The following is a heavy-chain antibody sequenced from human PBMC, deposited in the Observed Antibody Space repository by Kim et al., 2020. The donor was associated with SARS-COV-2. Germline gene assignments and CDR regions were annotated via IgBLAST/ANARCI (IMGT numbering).Heavy chain of an antibody. Sequence: GESLKISCQGSGFSFTTYWIGWVRQMPGRGLEWVGIIHPTDSETRYSPSLQGQVTISVDKSIATAYLTWSSLKASDSAKYYCARVFPRGLPRDFYSYYSVDLWGRGTTVTVS. V-gene: IGHV5-51*01. CDR2: IHPTDSET. J-gene: IGHJ6*02. CDR3: ARVFPRGLPRDFYSYYSVDL. D-gene: IGHD4-17*01. CDR1: GFSFTTYW.